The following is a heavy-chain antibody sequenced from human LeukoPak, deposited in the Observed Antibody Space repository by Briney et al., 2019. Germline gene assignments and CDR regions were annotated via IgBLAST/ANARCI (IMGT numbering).Heavy chain of an antibody. D-gene: IGHD3-22*01. CDR1: GFTLSSYG. CDR2: IWYDGSNK. J-gene: IGHJ4*02. Sequence: GALRLSCAAAGFTLSSYGMHWVRPAPGKGLGGGGGIWYDGSNKYYADSVKGRFTISRDNSKNTLYLQMNSLRAEDTAVYYCARGSYYYDSSGSLDYWGQGTLVAVSS. CDR3: ARGSYYYDSSGSLDY. V-gene: IGHV3-33*01.